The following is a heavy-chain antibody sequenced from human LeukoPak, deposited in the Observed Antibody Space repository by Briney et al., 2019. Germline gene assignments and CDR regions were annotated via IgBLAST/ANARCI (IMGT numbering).Heavy chain of an antibody. CDR3: ASSSVLLWFGELLSSAEYFQH. V-gene: IGHV1-69*02. CDR2: IIPILGIA. CDR1: GGTFSSYT. J-gene: IGHJ1*01. Sequence: SVKVSCKASGGTFSSYTISWVRQAPGQGLEWMGRIIPILGIANYAQKFQGRVTITADKSTSTAYMELSSLRSEDTAVYYCASSSVLLWFGELLSSAEYFQHWGQGTLVTVSS. D-gene: IGHD3-10*01.